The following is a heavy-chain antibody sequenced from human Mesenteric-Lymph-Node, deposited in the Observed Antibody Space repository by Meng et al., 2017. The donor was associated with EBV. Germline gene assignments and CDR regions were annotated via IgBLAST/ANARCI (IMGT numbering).Heavy chain of an antibody. Sequence: QVPLQEWGAGLLKPSETLSLPCAVYGGSFRSYYWSWIRQPPGKGLEWIGEISHSGSTNYNPSLKSRVTISVDTSKNQFSLKLSSVTAADTAVYYCAKGPLLGGELSLEDYWGQGTLVTVSS. V-gene: IGHV4-34*01. CDR2: ISHSGST. J-gene: IGHJ4*02. D-gene: IGHD3-16*02. CDR1: GGSFRSYY. CDR3: AKGPLLGGELSLEDY.